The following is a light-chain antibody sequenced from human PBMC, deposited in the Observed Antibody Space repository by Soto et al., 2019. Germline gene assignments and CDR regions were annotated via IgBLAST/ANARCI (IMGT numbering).Light chain of an antibody. CDR3: QQYGISPWT. CDR1: QSVINSY. CDR2: GES. Sequence: EIVLTQSPGTLSLSPGERATLSCRASQSVINSYLAWYQHTAGQAPRLLIYGESSRATGIPDKFSGSGSGTDFTLTISRLEPEDFAVYYCQQYGISPWTFGQGTKVEIK. V-gene: IGKV3-20*01. J-gene: IGKJ1*01.